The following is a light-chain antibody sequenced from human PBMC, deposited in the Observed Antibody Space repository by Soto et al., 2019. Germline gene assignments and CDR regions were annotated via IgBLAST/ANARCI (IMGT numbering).Light chain of an antibody. J-gene: IGKJ3*01. CDR1: QSVSNY. CDR2: DAS. V-gene: IGKV3-11*01. CDR3: EQRSNWPLIT. Sequence: DTLLTQSPATLSLSPGERATLSCRASQSVSNYLAWYQQKPGQAPRLLIYDASNRATGIPARFSGSGSGTDFTLIISSLEPEDCAVYYCEQRSNWPLITCGTGTKVDIK.